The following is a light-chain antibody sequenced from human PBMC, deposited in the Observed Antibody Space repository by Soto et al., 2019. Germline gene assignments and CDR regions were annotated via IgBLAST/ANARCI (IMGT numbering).Light chain of an antibody. Sequence: SALTQPASVSGSPGQSITISCTGTSSDVGSYNLVSWYQQHPGKAPKLIIYEVNKRPSGVSNRFSGSKSGNTASLTISGLQAEDEADYYCCSFAGSSTPYVFGTGTKLTVL. CDR2: EVN. CDR1: SSDVGSYNL. V-gene: IGLV2-23*02. CDR3: CSFAGSSTPYV. J-gene: IGLJ1*01.